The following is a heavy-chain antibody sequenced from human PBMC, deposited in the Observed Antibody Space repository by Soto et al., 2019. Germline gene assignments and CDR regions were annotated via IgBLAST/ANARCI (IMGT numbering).Heavy chain of an antibody. CDR2: ISYDGSQK. D-gene: IGHD6-13*01. CDR3: AKGVFPAGVPGYSSMDV. J-gene: IGHJ6*03. V-gene: IGHV3-30*18. CDR1: GFTFSEYG. Sequence: QMQLVESGGGVVQPGRSLRLSCEASGFTFSEYGMHWVRQPPGKGLEWVAIISYDGSQKYYSDSVTGRFTVSRDNSKNTMYLQMNSLGAGDTAVYYCAKGVFPAGVPGYSSMDVWGKGITVTVSS.